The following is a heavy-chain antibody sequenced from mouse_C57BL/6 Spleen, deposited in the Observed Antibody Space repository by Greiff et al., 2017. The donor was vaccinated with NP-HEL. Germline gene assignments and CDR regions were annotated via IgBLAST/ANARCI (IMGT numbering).Heavy chain of an antibody. CDR3: ARGDIGDYFDY. D-gene: IGHD3-1*01. CDR1: GYAFSSSW. CDR2: IYPGDGDT. Sequence: QVQLQQSGPELVKPGASVKISCKASGYAFSSSWMNWVKQRPGKGLEWIGRIYPGDGDTNYNGKFKGKATLTADKSSSTAYMQLSSLTSEDSAVYFCARGDIGDYFDYWGQGTTLTVSS. J-gene: IGHJ2*01. V-gene: IGHV1-82*01.